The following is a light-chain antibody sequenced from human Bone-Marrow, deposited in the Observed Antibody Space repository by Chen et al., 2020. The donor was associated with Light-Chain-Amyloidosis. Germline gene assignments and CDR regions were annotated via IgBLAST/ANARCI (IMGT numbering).Light chain of an antibody. CDR1: SSDGGGYNY. CDR3: CSYAGSNYV. Sequence: QSALTQPRSVSGSPGQSVTISCTGTSSDGGGYNYVSWYQQHPDKAPKLMIYDVSKRPSGVPDRFSGSKSGNTASLTISGLQAEDEADYSCCSYAGSNYVFGTGTKVTVL. V-gene: IGLV2-11*01. CDR2: DVS. J-gene: IGLJ1*01.